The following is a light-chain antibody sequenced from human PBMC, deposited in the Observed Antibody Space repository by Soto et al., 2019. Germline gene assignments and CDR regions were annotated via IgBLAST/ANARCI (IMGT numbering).Light chain of an antibody. Sequence: EIVMTQFPATLSKSPGESATFSCRASQSIGTKLAWYQQRPGQAPRLLMYGASTGATGIPARFSGSGSGTEFTLTIGSLQSDDFAVYYCQQYSNWPTFGQGTRLEIK. CDR2: GAS. CDR1: QSIGTK. V-gene: IGKV3-15*01. CDR3: QQYSNWPT. J-gene: IGKJ5*01.